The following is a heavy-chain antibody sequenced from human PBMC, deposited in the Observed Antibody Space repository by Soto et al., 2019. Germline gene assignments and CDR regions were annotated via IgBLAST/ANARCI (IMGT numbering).Heavy chain of an antibody. J-gene: IGHJ2*01. CDR1: GYTFTSYG. D-gene: IGHD2-21*02. Sequence: ASVKVSCKASGYTFTSYGISWVRQAPGQGLEWMGWISAYNGNTNYAQKLQGRVTMTTDTSTSTAYMELRSLRSDDTAVYYCARDIVVVTATQRNWYFDLWGRGTLVTVSS. CDR2: ISAYNGNT. CDR3: ARDIVVVTATQRNWYFDL. V-gene: IGHV1-18*01.